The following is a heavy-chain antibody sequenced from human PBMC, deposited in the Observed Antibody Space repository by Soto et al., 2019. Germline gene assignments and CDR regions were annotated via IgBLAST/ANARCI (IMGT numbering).Heavy chain of an antibody. V-gene: IGHV1-69*01. D-gene: IGHD6-19*01. CDR3: AKVRYSSPIVYYYGMDV. CDR2: IIPIFGTA. J-gene: IGHJ6*02. CDR1: RVAFSKFI. Sequence: QAQLEQSGGEVKKPGSSVKVSCKASRVAFSKFIVTWVRQAPGLGLEWVGGIIPIFGTANYEQKFQGRVTITADESTITSYMEVNKLRSEDTAVYYCAKVRYSSPIVYYYGMDVWGQGTTVTFSS.